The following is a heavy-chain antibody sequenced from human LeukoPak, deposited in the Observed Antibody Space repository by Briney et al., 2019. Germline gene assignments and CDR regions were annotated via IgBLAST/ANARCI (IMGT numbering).Heavy chain of an antibody. V-gene: IGHV3-20*04. Sequence: GGSLRLSCAASGFTFDDYGMSWVRQAPGKGLEWVSAINWNGGSTGYADSVKGRFTISRDNAKNSLYMQMNCLRAEDTALYYCARDHPSCDFWSGYYSPYYYYYMDVWGKGTTVTVSS. D-gene: IGHD3-3*01. J-gene: IGHJ6*03. CDR1: GFTFDDYG. CDR2: INWNGGST. CDR3: ARDHPSCDFWSGYYSPYYYYYMDV.